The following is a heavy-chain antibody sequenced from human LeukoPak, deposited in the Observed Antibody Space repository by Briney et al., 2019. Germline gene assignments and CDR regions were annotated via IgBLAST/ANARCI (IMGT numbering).Heavy chain of an antibody. CDR2: IYPGDSDT. Sequence: GASLQISCKGSGYIFTSYWIGWVRQLPGKGLEWMGIIYPGDSDTRYSPSFQGQVTISADKSISTAYLQWSSLKASDAAMYYCARRGRDSSGYQTYSFDYWGQGTLVTVSS. J-gene: IGHJ4*02. CDR3: ARRGRDSSGYQTYSFDY. V-gene: IGHV5-51*01. CDR1: GYIFTSYW. D-gene: IGHD3-22*01.